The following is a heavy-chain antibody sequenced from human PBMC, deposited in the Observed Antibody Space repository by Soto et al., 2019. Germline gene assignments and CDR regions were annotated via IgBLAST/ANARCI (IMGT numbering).Heavy chain of an antibody. CDR1: GFTFSSYG. D-gene: IGHD3-22*01. J-gene: IGHJ6*02. V-gene: IGHV3-33*01. CDR3: SRDEGIVNPRAGRHYYYYGMDV. Sequence: GGSLRLSCAASGFTFSSYGMHWVRQAPGKGLEWVAVIWYDGSNKYYADSVKGRFTISRDNSKNTLYLQMNSLRAEDTAVYYCSRDEGIVNPRAGRHYYYYGMDVWGQGTTVTVSS. CDR2: IWYDGSNK.